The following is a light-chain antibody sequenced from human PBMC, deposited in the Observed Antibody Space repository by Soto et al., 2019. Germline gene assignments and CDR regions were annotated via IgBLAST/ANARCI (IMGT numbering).Light chain of an antibody. CDR1: QSVRNY. Sequence: EIVLTQSPATLSLSPGERATLSCRASQSVRNYLAWYQQKPGQAPRLLIYDASNRATGIPGRFSGSGSGTDFTLTISSLEPEDFAVYYCQQRSNWPWTFGQGDQGGNQT. CDR2: DAS. CDR3: QQRSNWPWT. V-gene: IGKV3-11*01. J-gene: IGKJ1*01.